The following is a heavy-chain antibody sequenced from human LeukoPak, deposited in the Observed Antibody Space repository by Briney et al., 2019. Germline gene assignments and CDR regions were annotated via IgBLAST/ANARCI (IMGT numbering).Heavy chain of an antibody. CDR1: GFTFSSYW. CDR2: IKQDGSEK. J-gene: IGHJ4*02. D-gene: IGHD3-16*01. CDR3: AKDIEKGELDY. V-gene: IGHV3-7*03. Sequence: PGGSLRLSCAASGFTFSSYWISWVRHAPGKGLEWVANIKQDGSEKYYVDSVKGRFTISRDNAKNSLYLQMNSLRAEDTALYYCAKDIEKGELDYWGQGTLVTVSS.